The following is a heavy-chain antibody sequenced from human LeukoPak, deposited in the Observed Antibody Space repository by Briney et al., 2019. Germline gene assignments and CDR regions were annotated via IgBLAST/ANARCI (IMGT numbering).Heavy chain of an antibody. V-gene: IGHV1-2*06. CDR2: INPNSGGT. CDR3: ARGVRTPHFDY. CDR1: GYTFTGYY. J-gene: IGHJ4*02. Sequence: ASVKVSCKASGYTFTGYYMHWVRQAPGQGLEWMGRINPNSGGTNYAQEFQGRVTMTRDTSISTAYMELSRLRSDDTAVYYCARGVRTPHFDYWGQGTLVTVSS. D-gene: IGHD1/OR15-1a*01.